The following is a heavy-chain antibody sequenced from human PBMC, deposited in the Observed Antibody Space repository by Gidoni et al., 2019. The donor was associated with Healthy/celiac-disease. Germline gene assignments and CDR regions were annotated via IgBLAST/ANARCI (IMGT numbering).Heavy chain of an antibody. J-gene: IGHJ1*01. D-gene: IGHD1-26*01. V-gene: IGHV1-8*01. CDR3: ARDLIVGATPSVLGVFQH. CDR2: NSGNT. Sequence: NSGNTGYAQKFQGRVTMTRNTSISTAYMELSSLRSEDTAVYYCARDLIVGATPSVLGVFQHWGQGTLVTVSS.